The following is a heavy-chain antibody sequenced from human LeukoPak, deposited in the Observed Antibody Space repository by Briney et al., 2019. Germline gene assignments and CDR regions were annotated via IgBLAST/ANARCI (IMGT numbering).Heavy chain of an antibody. CDR2: INPNSGGT. J-gene: IGHJ4*02. CDR3: ARDPSLTYGDYFFDY. V-gene: IGHV1-2*02. D-gene: IGHD4-17*01. Sequence: ASVKVSCKGSGYTFTGYYMHWVRQAPGQGLEWMGWINPNSGGTNYAQKFQGRVTMTRDTSISTAYMELSRLRSDDTAVYYCARDPSLTYGDYFFDYWGQGTLVTVSS. CDR1: GYTFTGYY.